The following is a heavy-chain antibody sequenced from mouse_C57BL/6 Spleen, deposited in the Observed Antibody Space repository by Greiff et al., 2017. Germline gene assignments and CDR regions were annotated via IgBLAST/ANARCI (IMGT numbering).Heavy chain of an antibody. CDR3: ARGLRSNYFDY. J-gene: IGHJ2*01. V-gene: IGHV1-82*01. D-gene: IGHD1-1*01. Sequence: QVQLQQSGPELVKPGASVKISCKASGYAFSSSWMNWVKQRPGKGLEWIGRIYPGDGDTNYNGKFKGKATLTADKSSSTAYMRLSSLTSEDSAVYCCARGLRSNYFDYWGQGTTLTVSS. CDR2: IYPGDGDT. CDR1: GYAFSSSW.